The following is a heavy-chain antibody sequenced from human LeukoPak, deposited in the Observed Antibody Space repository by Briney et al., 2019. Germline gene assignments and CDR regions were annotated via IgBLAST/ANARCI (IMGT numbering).Heavy chain of an antibody. J-gene: IGHJ3*02. Sequence: GGSLRLSCAASGFTFGDYAMTWVRQAPGKGLEWVGFIRSKAYGGTTEYAASVRGRFIISRDDSKSIAYLQMNSLKTEDTAVYYCTRLIVVVGAFDIWGQGTMLIVSS. D-gene: IGHD2-2*01. CDR3: TRLIVVVGAFDI. CDR1: GFTFGDYA. V-gene: IGHV3-49*04. CDR2: IRSKAYGGTT.